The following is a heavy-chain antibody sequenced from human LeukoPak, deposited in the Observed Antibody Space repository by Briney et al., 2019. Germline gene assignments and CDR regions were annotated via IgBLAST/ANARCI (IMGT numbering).Heavy chain of an antibody. V-gene: IGHV3-7*01. CDR1: GFTFSSYW. Sequence: GGSLRLSCAASGFTFSSYWMSWVRQSPGKELEWVANIKQDGSEKYYVDSVKGRFTISRDNAKNSLYLQMNSLRAEDTAVYYCARVNSKYYYMDVWGKGTTVTVSS. CDR3: ARVNSKYYYMDV. CDR2: IKQDGSEK. J-gene: IGHJ6*03. D-gene: IGHD2/OR15-2a*01.